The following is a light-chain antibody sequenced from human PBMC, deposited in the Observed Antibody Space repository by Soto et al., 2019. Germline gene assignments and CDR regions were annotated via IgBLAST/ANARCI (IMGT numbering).Light chain of an antibody. J-gene: IGKJ1*01. CDR1: QNLSSSY. CDR3: QQYNNWPL. Sequence: EIVLTQSPGTLSLSPGERATLSCRASQNLSSSYLAWYQQKPGQAPRLLIYGASTRATGIPARFSGSGSGTEFTLTISSLQSEDFAVYYCQQYNNWPLFGQGTKV. V-gene: IGKV3-15*01. CDR2: GAS.